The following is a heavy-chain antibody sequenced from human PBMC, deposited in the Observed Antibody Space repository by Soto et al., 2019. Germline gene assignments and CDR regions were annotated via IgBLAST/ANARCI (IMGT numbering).Heavy chain of an antibody. CDR2: IYPGDSDT. D-gene: IGHD2-2*01. J-gene: IGHJ6*03. CDR1: RDSFTRYG. Sequence: GGCLKLSCKVSRDSFTRYGICCVRQMPGKGLEWMGIIYPGDSDTRYSPSFQGQVTISADKSISTAYLQWSSLKASDTAMYYCARHMRYRSSTSCYYMDVWGKGTTVTLSS. CDR3: ARHMRYRSSTSCYYMDV. V-gene: IGHV5-51*01.